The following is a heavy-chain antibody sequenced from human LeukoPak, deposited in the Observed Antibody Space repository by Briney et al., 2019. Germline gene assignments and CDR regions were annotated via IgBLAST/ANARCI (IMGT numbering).Heavy chain of an antibody. V-gene: IGHV4-59*01. D-gene: IGHD6-19*01. CDR1: GGSISSYY. Sequence: PSETLFLTCTVSGGSISSYYWSWIRQPPGKGLEWIGYIYYSGSTNYNPSLKSRVTISVDTSKNQFSLKLSSVTAADTAVYYCARERGAGPFDYWGQGTLVTVSS. CDR2: IYYSGST. J-gene: IGHJ4*02. CDR3: ARERGAGPFDY.